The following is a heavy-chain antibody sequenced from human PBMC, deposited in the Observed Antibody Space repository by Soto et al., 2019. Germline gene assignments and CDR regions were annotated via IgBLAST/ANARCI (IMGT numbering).Heavy chain of an antibody. V-gene: IGHV3-30*18. CDR3: EKEYGCPWMVH. CDR1: GFTFSTYG. CDR2: MSYDGTKE. J-gene: IGHJ4*02. D-gene: IGHD1-1*01. Sequence: QPGGSLRLSCAASGFTFSTYGMHWVRQAPGKGLEWVAAMSYDGTKEYYVDSVKGRFTISRDNSRNTLFLQLNSLRDEDTAVYYCEKEYGCPWMVHWGQGTRVTVSA.